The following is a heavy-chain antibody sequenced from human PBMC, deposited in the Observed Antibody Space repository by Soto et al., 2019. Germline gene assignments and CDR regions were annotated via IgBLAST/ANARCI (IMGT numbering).Heavy chain of an antibody. CDR3: TTDPPTPPDPYCYYLDV. CDR2: IKSKTDGGTT. Sequence: EVQLVESGGGLVKPGGSLRLSCAASGFTFSNAWMSWVRQAPGKGLEWVGRIKSKTDGGTTDYAAPVKGRFTISRDDSKNTLYLQMNSLKTENTAVYYCTTDPPTPPDPYCYYLDVWGKGTTVTVSS. V-gene: IGHV3-15*01. CDR1: GFTFSNAW. J-gene: IGHJ6*03.